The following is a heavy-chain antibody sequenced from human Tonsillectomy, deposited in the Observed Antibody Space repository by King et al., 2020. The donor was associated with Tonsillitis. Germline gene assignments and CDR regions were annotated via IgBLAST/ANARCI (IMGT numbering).Heavy chain of an antibody. Sequence: VQLQQWGAGLLKPSETLSLTCAVNGGSFAGSYWSWIRQPPGKGLEWIGEIKHSGSSNYNPSLKSRVTISGDTSKNQFSLRLSSVTAADTAVYYCARERFEGQLLNNAFDYWGQGTLVTVSS. V-gene: IGHV4-34*01. CDR2: IKHSGSS. CDR1: GGSFAGSY. D-gene: IGHD6-6*01. CDR3: ARERFEGQLLNNAFDY. J-gene: IGHJ4*02.